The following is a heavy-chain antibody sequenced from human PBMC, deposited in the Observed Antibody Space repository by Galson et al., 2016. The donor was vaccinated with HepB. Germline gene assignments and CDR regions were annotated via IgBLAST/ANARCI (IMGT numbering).Heavy chain of an antibody. CDR2: ISSGTNT. CDR1: GFTVSDNY. D-gene: IGHD2-21*01. CDR3: AKHVVGSTRAAFEI. J-gene: IGHJ3*02. V-gene: IGHV3-66*04. Sequence: SLRLSCAASGFTVSDNYITWVRQAPGKGLEWVSVISSGTNTDYADSVKGRFTISRDNSKNTLYLQLNSLRAEDTAVYYCAKHVVGSTRAAFEIWGQGTMVTVSS.